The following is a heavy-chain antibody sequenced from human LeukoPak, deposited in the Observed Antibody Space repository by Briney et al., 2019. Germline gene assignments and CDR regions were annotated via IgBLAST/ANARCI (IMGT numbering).Heavy chain of an antibody. D-gene: IGHD5-24*01. CDR1: GFTFSSYE. J-gene: IGHJ4*02. CDR3: ARGMATISGGNY. CDR2: ISRSGSVV. Sequence: QAGGSLRLSCAASGFTFSSYEMNWVRQAPGKGLEWVLYISRSGSVVYYADSVKGRFIISRDNAKNSLYLQMNSLRAEDTAVYYCARGMATISGGNYWGQGTLVTVSS. V-gene: IGHV3-48*03.